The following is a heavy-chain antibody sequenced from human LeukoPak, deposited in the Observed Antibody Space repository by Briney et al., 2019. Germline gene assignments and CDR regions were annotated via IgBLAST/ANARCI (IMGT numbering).Heavy chain of an antibody. D-gene: IGHD6-6*01. CDR2: IYTSGST. CDR3: ARQPMNEYSSSGFDY. CDR1: GGSISSYY. V-gene: IGHV4-4*09. Sequence: SETLSHTCTGSGGSISSYYWSWIRQPPGKGLEWIGYIYTSGSTNYNPSLKSRVTISVDTSKNQFSLKLSSVTAADTAVYYCARQPMNEYSSSGFDYWGQGTLVTVSS. J-gene: IGHJ4*02.